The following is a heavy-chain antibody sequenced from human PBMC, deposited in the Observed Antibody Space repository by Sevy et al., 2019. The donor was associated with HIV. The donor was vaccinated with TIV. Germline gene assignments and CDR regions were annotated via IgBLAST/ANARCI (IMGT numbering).Heavy chain of an antibody. D-gene: IGHD6-13*01. CDR1: GFTFSDHY. Sequence: GGSLRLSCAASGFTFSDHYMEWVRQAPGKGLEWVGRIRNKADSYTTADAASVKGRFTISRDDSKHSLYLLMNSLKTEDTAVYYCATHAGIAAAGRVFDYWGQGTLVTVSS. J-gene: IGHJ4*02. CDR2: IRNKADSYTT. V-gene: IGHV3-72*01. CDR3: ATHAGIAAAGRVFDY.